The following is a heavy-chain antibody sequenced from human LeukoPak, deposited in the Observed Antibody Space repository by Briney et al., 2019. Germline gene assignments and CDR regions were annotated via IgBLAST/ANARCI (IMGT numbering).Heavy chain of an antibody. J-gene: IGHJ3*02. CDR1: GYSFTGDY. Sequence: ASVKISCQTSGYSFTGDYVHWVRQAPGQGLEWMGLINPNSGATNYAQKFRGRVTMTRDTSISTAYMELSRLRSDDTAVYYCARLTYYDFWSGYNYAFDIWGQGTMVTVSS. V-gene: IGHV1-2*02. CDR3: ARLTYYDFWSGYNYAFDI. CDR2: INPNSGAT. D-gene: IGHD3-3*01.